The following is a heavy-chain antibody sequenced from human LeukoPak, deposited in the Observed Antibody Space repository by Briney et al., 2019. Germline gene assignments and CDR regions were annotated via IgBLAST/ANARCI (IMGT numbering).Heavy chain of an antibody. CDR1: GGSISSSSYY. Sequence: SETLSLTCTVSGGSISSSSYYWGWLPQPPGKGLEWIGSIYYSGSTYYNPSLKRRVTISVDTSKIQFSLKLSSVTAADTAVYYCARHYCSSTSCYQPYYYYYMDVWGKGTTVTVSS. D-gene: IGHD2-2*01. J-gene: IGHJ6*03. V-gene: IGHV4-39*01. CDR2: IYYSGST. CDR3: ARHYCSSTSCYQPYYYYYMDV.